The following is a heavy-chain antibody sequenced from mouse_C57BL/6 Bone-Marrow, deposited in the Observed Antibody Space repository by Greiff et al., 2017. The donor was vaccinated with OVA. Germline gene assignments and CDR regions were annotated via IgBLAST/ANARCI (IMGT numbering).Heavy chain of an antibody. J-gene: IGHJ3*01. CDR3: ARLVWFAY. CDR2: ISSGSSTI. V-gene: IGHV5-17*01. D-gene: IGHD1-1*02. CDR1: GFTFSDYG. Sequence: VQLKESGGGLVKPGGSLKLSCAASGFTFSDYGMHWVRQAPEKGLEWVAYISSGSSTIYYADTVKGRFTISRDNAKNTLFLQMTSLRSEDTAMYYCARLVWFAYWGQGTLVTVSA.